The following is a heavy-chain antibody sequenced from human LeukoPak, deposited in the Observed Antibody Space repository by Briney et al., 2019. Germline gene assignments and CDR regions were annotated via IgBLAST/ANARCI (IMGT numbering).Heavy chain of an antibody. J-gene: IGHJ6*02. CDR2: ISGFGGST. CDR3: ATRSTTGTSYYYYYYGMDV. Sequence: GGSLRLSCVASGFPFDNYAMNWVRQAPGKGLEWVSGISGFGGSTYYADSVKGRFTISRGNSKNTLYLQMNSLRAEDTAVYYCATRSTTGTSYYYYYYGMDVWGQGTTVTVSS. D-gene: IGHD1-1*01. V-gene: IGHV3-23*01. CDR1: GFPFDNYA.